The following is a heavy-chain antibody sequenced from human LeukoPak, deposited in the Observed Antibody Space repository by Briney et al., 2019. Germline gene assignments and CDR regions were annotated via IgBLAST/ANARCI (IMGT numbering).Heavy chain of an antibody. CDR2: IYPRGST. J-gene: IGHJ4*02. CDR3: ARFSPRAMGNYLDF. Sequence: KTSETLSLTCTVSGGSISSSSYYWGWIRQPPGKGLEWIGYIYPRGSTYYNPSLKSRVILSLDKSANQFSLNLSSVTAADTAVYYCARFSPRAMGNYLDFWGQGTLVTVSS. D-gene: IGHD7-27*01. V-gene: IGHV4-39*07. CDR1: GGSISSSSYY.